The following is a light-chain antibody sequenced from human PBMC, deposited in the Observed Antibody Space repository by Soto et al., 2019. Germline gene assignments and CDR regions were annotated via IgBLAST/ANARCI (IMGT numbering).Light chain of an antibody. J-gene: IGKJ2*01. Sequence: DIQMTQSPSTLSASVGDRVTITCRASQSISSWLAWYQQKPGKVPKLLIQKASSLESGVPARFSGSGSGTEFTLTISSLQPDDFATYYCQQYNGSPDTFGKGTKLEI. CDR1: QSISSW. CDR2: KAS. V-gene: IGKV1-5*03. CDR3: QQYNGSPDT.